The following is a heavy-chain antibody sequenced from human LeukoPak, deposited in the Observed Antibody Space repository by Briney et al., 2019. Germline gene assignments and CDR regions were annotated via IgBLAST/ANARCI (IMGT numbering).Heavy chain of an antibody. Sequence: PSETLSLTCTVSGGSISSGGYYWSWIRQHPGKGLEWSGYIYYSGSTYYNLSLKRRVTISVDTSKNQFSLKLSSVTAADTAVYYCARASHGYSSSSHLGYWGKGTLVTVSS. CDR1: GGSISSGGYY. CDR3: ARASHGYSSSSHLGY. V-gene: IGHV4-31*03. J-gene: IGHJ4*02. CDR2: IYYSGST. D-gene: IGHD6-6*01.